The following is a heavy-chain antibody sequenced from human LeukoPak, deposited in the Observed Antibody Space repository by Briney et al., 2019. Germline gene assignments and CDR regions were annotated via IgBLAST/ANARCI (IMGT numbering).Heavy chain of an antibody. CDR2: IYYSGSP. J-gene: IGHJ3*02. Sequence: SETLSLTCTVSGGSISSYFWSWIRQPPGKGLEWIGYIYYSGSPNYNPSLKSRVTISVDTSKNQFSLELSSVTAADTAVYYCARTRQQLDAFDIWGQGTMVAVSS. D-gene: IGHD6-13*01. CDR1: GGSISSYF. V-gene: IGHV4-59*01. CDR3: ARTRQQLDAFDI.